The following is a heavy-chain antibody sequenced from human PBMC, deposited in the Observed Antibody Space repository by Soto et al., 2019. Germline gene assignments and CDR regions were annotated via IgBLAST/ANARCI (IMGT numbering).Heavy chain of an antibody. J-gene: IGHJ4*02. Sequence: ASVKVSCKASGYTFTGYYMHWVRQAPGQGLEWMGGINPNSGGTNYAQKFQGWVTMTRDTSISTAYMELSRLRSEDTAVYYCARVEGPYCSGGSCYISDYWGQGTLVTVSS. V-gene: IGHV1-2*04. CDR3: ARVEGPYCSGGSCYISDY. CDR1: GYTFTGYY. CDR2: INPNSGGT. D-gene: IGHD2-15*01.